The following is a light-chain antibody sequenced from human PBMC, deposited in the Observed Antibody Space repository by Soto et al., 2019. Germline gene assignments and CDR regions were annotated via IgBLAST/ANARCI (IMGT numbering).Light chain of an antibody. Sequence: EIVLTQSPDTLSLSPGERATLSCRASQSVSRTYLAWYQQKPGQAPRLLIYDASNRATGIPARFSGSGSGTDFTLTISSLEPEDFAVYYCQQRSNWPITFGQGTRLEIK. V-gene: IGKV3-11*01. CDR1: QSVSRTY. CDR2: DAS. J-gene: IGKJ5*01. CDR3: QQRSNWPIT.